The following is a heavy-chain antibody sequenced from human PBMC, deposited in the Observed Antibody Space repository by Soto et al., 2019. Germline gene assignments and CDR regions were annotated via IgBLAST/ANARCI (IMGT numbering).Heavy chain of an antibody. J-gene: IGHJ4*02. Sequence: PGGSLRLSCAASGFTFSDYYMSWFRQAPGKGLEWVSYISGSGSITHDADSVKGRFTISRDNAKNSLYLQMNSLRAEDAAIYYCARVGSTLAAGTPDYWGQGT. CDR3: ARVGSTLAAGTPDY. CDR1: GFTFSDYY. V-gene: IGHV3-11*01. CDR2: ISGSGSIT. D-gene: IGHD6-13*01.